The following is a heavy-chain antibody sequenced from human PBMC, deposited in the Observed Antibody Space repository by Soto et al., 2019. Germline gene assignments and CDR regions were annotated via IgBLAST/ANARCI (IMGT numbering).Heavy chain of an antibody. CDR1: GGSFSGYY. CDR2: INHSGST. V-gene: IGHV4-34*01. J-gene: IGHJ4*02. Sequence: SETMSLTCAVYGGSFSGYYWSWIRQPPGKGLEWIGEINHSGSTNYNPSLKSRVTISVDTSKNQFSLKLSSVTAADTAVYYCARGREYYDILTGYYHTFDYWGQGTLVTVSS. D-gene: IGHD3-9*01. CDR3: ARGREYYDILTGYYHTFDY.